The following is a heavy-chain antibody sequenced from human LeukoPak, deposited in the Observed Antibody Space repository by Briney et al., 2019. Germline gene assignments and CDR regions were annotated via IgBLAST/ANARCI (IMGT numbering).Heavy chain of an antibody. V-gene: IGHV6-1*01. D-gene: IGHD2-21*02. Sequence: KNSQTLSLTCAISGDSVSSNSVTWNWIRQSPSRGLEWLGRTYYRSTWYNDYAVSVRGRITVNPDTSKNQFSLHLNSVTPEDMAVYYCARRLTQYDCFDPWGQGILVTVSS. J-gene: IGHJ5*02. CDR2: TYYRSTWYN. CDR3: ARRLTQYDCFDP. CDR1: GDSVSSNSVT.